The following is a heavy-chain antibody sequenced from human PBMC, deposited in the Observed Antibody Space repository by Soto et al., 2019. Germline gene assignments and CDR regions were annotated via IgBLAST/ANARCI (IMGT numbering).Heavy chain of an antibody. Sequence: GGSLRLSCAASGFTVSSNYMSWVRQAPGKGLEWVSVIYSGGSTYYADSVKGRSTISRHNSKNTLYLQMNSLRAEDTAVYYCARAGGSSSSYYYGMDVWGQGTTVTVSS. D-gene: IGHD6-13*01. V-gene: IGHV3-66*01. CDR2: IYSGGST. CDR1: GFTVSSNY. J-gene: IGHJ6*02. CDR3: ARAGGSSSSYYYGMDV.